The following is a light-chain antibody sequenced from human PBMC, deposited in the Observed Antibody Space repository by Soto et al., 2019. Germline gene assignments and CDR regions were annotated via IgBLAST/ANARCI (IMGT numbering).Light chain of an antibody. V-gene: IGKV3-15*01. CDR2: GAA. Sequence: EIVMTQSPAILSVSAGERATLSCRANQSISSNLAWYQQKPGQAPRLLIYGAATRATGIPARFSGSGSGTDFTLTINSLQSEDFAVYYCQMYNNWVGTFGGGTKVDIK. J-gene: IGKJ4*01. CDR3: QMYNNWVGT. CDR1: QSISSN.